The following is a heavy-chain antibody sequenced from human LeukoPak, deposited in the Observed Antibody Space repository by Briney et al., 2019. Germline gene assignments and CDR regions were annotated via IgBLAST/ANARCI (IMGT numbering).Heavy chain of an antibody. CDR3: TSPYYYDKDAFDI. J-gene: IGHJ3*02. Sequence: PGGSLRLSCAGSGFTFSSYGMHWVRQASGKGLEWVGRIRSKANSYATAYAASVKGRFTISRDDSKNTAYLQMNSLKTEDTAVYYCTSPYYYDKDAFDIWGQGTMVTVSS. V-gene: IGHV3-73*01. CDR1: GFTFSSYG. CDR2: IRSKANSYAT. D-gene: IGHD3-22*01.